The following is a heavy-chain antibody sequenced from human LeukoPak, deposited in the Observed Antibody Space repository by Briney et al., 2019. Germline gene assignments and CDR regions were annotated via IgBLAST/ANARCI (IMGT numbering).Heavy chain of an antibody. CDR2: IIPIFGTA. D-gene: IGHD3-22*01. Sequence: GASVKVSCKASGGTFSSYAISWVRQAPGQGLEWMGGIIPIFGTANYAQKFQGRVTITADKSTSTAYMELSSLRSDDTAVYYCARVPNYYDSSFGGVDAFDIWGQGTMVTVSS. J-gene: IGHJ3*02. CDR3: ARVPNYYDSSFGGVDAFDI. CDR1: GGTFSSYA. V-gene: IGHV1-69*06.